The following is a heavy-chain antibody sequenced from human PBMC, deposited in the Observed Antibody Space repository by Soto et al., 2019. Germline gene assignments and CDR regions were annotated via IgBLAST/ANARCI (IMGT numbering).Heavy chain of an antibody. J-gene: IGHJ6*02. CDR2: IYSGGST. D-gene: IGHD2-15*01. CDR1: GFTVSSNY. CDR3: ARGGGYCSGGSCNDYYYGMDV. Sequence: EVQLVETGGGLIQPGGSLRLSCAASGFTVSSNYMSWVRQAPGKGLEWVSVIYSGGSTYYADSVKGRFTISRDNSKNTLYLQMNCLRAEDTAVYYCARGGGYCSGGSCNDYYYGMDVWGQGTTVTVSS. V-gene: IGHV3-53*02.